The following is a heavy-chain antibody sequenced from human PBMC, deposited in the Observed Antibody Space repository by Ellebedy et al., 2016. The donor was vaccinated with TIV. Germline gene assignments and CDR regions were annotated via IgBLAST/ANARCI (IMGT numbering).Heavy chain of an antibody. D-gene: IGHD2-2*01. CDR3: ARDVTQVGYCNDATCYYDSFDI. V-gene: IGHV3-7*01. Sequence: GESLKISXAASGSTLRTYWMSWVRQAPGKGLEWVAKINGDGSLLNYVYPVKGRFTISRDNAKNSLYLQMNSLRAEDTAVYDCARDVTQVGYCNDATCYYDSFDIWGQGTMVTVSS. CDR1: GSTLRTYW. CDR2: INGDGSLL. J-gene: IGHJ3*02.